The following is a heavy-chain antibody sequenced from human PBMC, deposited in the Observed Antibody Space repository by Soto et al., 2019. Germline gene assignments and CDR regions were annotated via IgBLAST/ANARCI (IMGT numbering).Heavy chain of an antibody. J-gene: IGHJ4*02. CDR2: MNPNSGNT. V-gene: IGHV1-8*02. D-gene: IGHD5-18*01. Sequence: EVSCRYSAYIFGNYGSHFFQQATGQGLEWMGWMNPNSGNTGYAQKFQGRVTMTRNTSISTAYMELSSLRSEDTVVYYCARGPSYGYYFDYWGPRTLV. CDR1: AYIFGNYG. CDR3: ARGPSYGYYFDY.